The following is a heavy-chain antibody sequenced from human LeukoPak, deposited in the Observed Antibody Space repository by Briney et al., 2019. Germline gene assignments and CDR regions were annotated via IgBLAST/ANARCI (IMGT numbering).Heavy chain of an antibody. V-gene: IGHV3-23*01. CDR2: ISVSGGSP. Sequence: GGSLRLSCAASGFTFSSYAMMWVRQAPGKGLDWVSTISVSGGSPNYADSVKGRFTISRDNSKNTLFLQMNSLRAEDTALYYCSKGLREYDFWSGYATWGQGTLVTVSS. D-gene: IGHD3-3*01. CDR1: GFTFSSYA. CDR3: SKGLREYDFWSGYAT. J-gene: IGHJ5*02.